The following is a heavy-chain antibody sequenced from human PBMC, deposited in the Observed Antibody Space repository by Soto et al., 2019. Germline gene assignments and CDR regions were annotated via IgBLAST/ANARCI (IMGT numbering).Heavy chain of an antibody. Sequence: QITLKESGPTLVKPTQTLTLTCTFSGFSLSTGGLGVGWIRQPPGKALEWLALIYWNDDKRYSPSLKSRLTITKDTSKTQVVLTMTNMDPVDTATYYCAHRGYGNYPRDNWFDPWGQGTLVTVSS. CDR3: AHRGYGNYPRDNWFDP. J-gene: IGHJ5*02. CDR2: IYWNDDK. V-gene: IGHV2-5*01. CDR1: GFSLSTGGLG. D-gene: IGHD4-17*01.